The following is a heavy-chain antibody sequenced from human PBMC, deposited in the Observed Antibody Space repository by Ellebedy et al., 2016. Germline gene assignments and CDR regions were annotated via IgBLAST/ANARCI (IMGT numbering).Heavy chain of an antibody. Sequence: SETLSLTCTVSGYSISSGYYWGWIRQPPGKGLEWIGSIYHSGSTYYNLSLKSRVTISVDTSKNQFSLKLSSVTAADTAVYYCARVDNNWYFDLWGRGTLVTVSS. V-gene: IGHV4-38-2*02. CDR3: ARVDNNWYFDL. D-gene: IGHD2-2*03. J-gene: IGHJ2*01. CDR1: GYSISSGYY. CDR2: IYHSGST.